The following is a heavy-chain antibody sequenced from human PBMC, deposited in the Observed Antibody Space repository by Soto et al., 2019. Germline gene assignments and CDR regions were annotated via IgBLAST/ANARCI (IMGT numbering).Heavy chain of an antibody. J-gene: IGHJ6*02. CDR3: ARADRPTTEDYYYGTDV. Sequence: QVQLVQSGAEVKKPGSSVKVSCKASGGTFSSYAISWVRQAPGQGLEWMGGIIPIFGTANYAQKFQGRVTITADESTSTADMDLCSLRYDDTAVYYCARADRPTTEDYYYGTDVCGQGTTVTV. V-gene: IGHV1-69*01. D-gene: IGHD1-7*01. CDR2: IIPIFGTA. CDR1: GGTFSSYA.